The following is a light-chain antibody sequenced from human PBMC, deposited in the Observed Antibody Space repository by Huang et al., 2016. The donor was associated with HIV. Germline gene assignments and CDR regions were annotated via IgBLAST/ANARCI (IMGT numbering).Light chain of an antibody. CDR3: QQVSRYPRT. CDR1: QGISNS. V-gene: IGKV1-13*02. Sequence: AIQLTQSPSSLSASVGDRVTITCRASQGISNSLAWYQQKPGRAPKLLIHVASILQNGVSSRFSGSGSGTDFTLTINNLQPEDFATYYCQQVSRYPRTFGQWTKVEIK. J-gene: IGKJ1*01. CDR2: VAS.